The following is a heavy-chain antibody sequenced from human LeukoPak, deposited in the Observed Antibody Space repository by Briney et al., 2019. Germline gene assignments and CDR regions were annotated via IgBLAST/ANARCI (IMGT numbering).Heavy chain of an antibody. D-gene: IGHD2-8*01. CDR1: GFTFDDYG. J-gene: IGHJ4*02. CDR2: INWNGGST. CDR3: AGGWDIVLMVYAISPSFDY. Sequence: GGSLRLSCAASGFTFDDYGMSWVRQAPGKGLEWVSGINWNGGSTGYADSAKGRFTISRDNAKNSLYLQMNSLRAEDTALYYCAGGWDIVLMVYAISPSFDYWGQGTLVTVSS. V-gene: IGHV3-20*04.